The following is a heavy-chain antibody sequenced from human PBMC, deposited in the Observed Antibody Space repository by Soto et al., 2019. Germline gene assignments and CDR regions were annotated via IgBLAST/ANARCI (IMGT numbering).Heavy chain of an antibody. CDR2: ISYDGSNK. J-gene: IGHJ1*01. V-gene: IGHV3-30-3*01. Sequence: GGSLRLSCAASGFTFSSYAMHWVRQAPGKGLEWAAVISYDGSNKYYADSVKGRFTISRDNSKNTLYLQMNSLRAEDTAVYYCARDRYDFWSGFQYFQHWGQGTLVTVSS. CDR1: GFTFSSYA. CDR3: ARDRYDFWSGFQYFQH. D-gene: IGHD3-3*01.